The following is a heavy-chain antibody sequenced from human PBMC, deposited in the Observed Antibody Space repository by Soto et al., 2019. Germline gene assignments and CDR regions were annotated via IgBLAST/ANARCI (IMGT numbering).Heavy chain of an antibody. CDR2: IYYSGST. CDR1: GGSISSGDYY. CDR3: ARWVHYYDSSGPYNWFDP. V-gene: IGHV4-30-4*01. J-gene: IGHJ5*02. Sequence: SETLSLTCTVSGGSISSGDYYWSWIRQPPGKGLEWIGYIYYSGSTYYNPSLKSRVTISVDTSKNQFSLKLSSVTAADTAVYYCARWVHYYDSSGPYNWFDPWGQGTLVTVSS. D-gene: IGHD3-22*01.